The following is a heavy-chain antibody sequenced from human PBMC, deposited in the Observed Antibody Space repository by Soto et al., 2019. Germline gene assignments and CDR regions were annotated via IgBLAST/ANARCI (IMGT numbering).Heavy chain of an antibody. Sequence: DVQLVESGGGLVKPGGSLRLSCAASGFNFHTYTMTWVRQAPGKGLEWVSYISGTSETIFYPDSVKGRFTISRDNAKDSLYLQLNSLRDEETAVYYCATGYCRSDNCHFTHWGQVTLVTVSS. CDR3: ATGYCRSDNCHFTH. V-gene: IGHV3-48*02. D-gene: IGHD2-2*03. CDR2: ISGTSETI. J-gene: IGHJ4*02. CDR1: GFNFHTYT.